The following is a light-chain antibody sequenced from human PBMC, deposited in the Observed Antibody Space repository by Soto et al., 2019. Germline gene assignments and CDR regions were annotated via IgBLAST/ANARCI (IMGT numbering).Light chain of an antibody. CDR2: LGS. CDR3: MQALQTPPYT. Sequence: DIVMTQSPLSLPFTPGEPASISCRSSQSLLHSNGYNYLDWYLQKPGQSPQLLIYLGSNRASGVPEMFSGSGSGTDFTLKISRVEAEDVGVYYCMQALQTPPYTFGQGTKLEIK. J-gene: IGKJ2*01. V-gene: IGKV2-28*01. CDR1: QSLLHSNGYNY.